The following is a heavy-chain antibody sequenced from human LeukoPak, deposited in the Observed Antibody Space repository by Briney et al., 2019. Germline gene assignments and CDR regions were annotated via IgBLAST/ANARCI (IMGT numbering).Heavy chain of an antibody. CDR2: IYYSGST. D-gene: IGHD6-25*01. J-gene: IGHJ4*02. V-gene: IGHV4-39*01. CDR3: ARLADRARGGHFDY. CDR1: GGSLSISSHY. Sequence: SETLSLTCTFSGGSLSISSHYWAWIRQPPGKGLECIGNIYYSGSTHYNPSLKSRDTMSLDTSKNQFSLKVTSVTAADTAIYYCARLADRARGGHFDYWGQGMLVTVSS.